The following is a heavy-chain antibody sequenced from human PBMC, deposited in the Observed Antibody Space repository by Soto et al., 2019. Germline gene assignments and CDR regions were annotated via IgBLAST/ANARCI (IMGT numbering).Heavy chain of an antibody. V-gene: IGHV4-39*01. CDR2: IYYSGST. CDR1: GGSISSSSYY. D-gene: IGHD7-27*01. CDR3: ARHGDSVGYYYYGMDV. Sequence: QLQLQESGPGLVKPSETLSLTCTVSGGSISSSSYYWGWIRQPPGKGLEWIGSIYYSGSTYYNPSLKSRVTISVDTSKNQFSLKLSSVTAADTAVYYCARHGDSVGYYYYGMDVWGQGTTVTVSS. J-gene: IGHJ6*02.